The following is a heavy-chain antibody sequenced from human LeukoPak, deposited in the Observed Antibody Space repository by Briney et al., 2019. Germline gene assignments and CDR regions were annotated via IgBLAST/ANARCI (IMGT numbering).Heavy chain of an antibody. J-gene: IGHJ4*02. D-gene: IGHD6-6*01. CDR2: IKQDGSEK. V-gene: IGHV3-7*01. CDR3: ARGSEYTSSTNYYFDY. Sequence: GGSLRLSCAASGFTFSSYWMSWVRQAPGKGLEWVANIKQDGSEKHYVDSVKGRFTISRDNAKKTLFLHMNSLRVEDTAVYYCARGSEYTSSTNYYFDYWGQGTLVTVSS. CDR1: GFTFSSYW.